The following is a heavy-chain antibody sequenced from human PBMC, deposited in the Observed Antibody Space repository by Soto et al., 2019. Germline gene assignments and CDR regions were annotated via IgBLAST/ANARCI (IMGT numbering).Heavy chain of an antibody. Sequence: QVQLVQSGAEVKKPGASVKVSCKASGYTFTNYYVHWVRQAPGQGPEWMGVINPSGGSTRDAQKSQGGVXXTXDXXTSTGHMELSSLRSEDTAVYYCAREDTADYAGMDVWGQGTTVTVSS. J-gene: IGHJ6*02. CDR1: GYTFTNYY. D-gene: IGHD5-18*01. CDR3: AREDTADYAGMDV. V-gene: IGHV1-46*01. CDR2: INPSGGST.